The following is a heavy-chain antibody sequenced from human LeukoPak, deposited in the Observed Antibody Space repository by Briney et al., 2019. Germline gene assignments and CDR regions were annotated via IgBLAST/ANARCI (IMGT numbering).Heavy chain of an antibody. Sequence: SETLSLTCTVSGYSITSGYYWGWIRQPPGKGLEWIGSIYYSGSTYYNPSLKSRVTISVDTSKNQFSLKLSSVTAADTAVYYCARQGMTAMGYRVPSDYYYMDVWGKGTTVTVSS. V-gene: IGHV4-38-2*02. J-gene: IGHJ6*03. CDR2: IYYSGST. CDR3: ARQGMTAMGYRVPSDYYYMDV. CDR1: GYSITSGYY. D-gene: IGHD5-18*01.